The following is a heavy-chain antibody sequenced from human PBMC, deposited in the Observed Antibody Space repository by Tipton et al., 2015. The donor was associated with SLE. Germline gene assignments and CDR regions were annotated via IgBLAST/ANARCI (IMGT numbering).Heavy chain of an antibody. V-gene: IGHV3-30*19. J-gene: IGHJ4*02. CDR2: ISYDGSNK. CDR3: AREGIAAAGTLDY. D-gene: IGHD6-13*01. CDR1: GFTFSSYG. Sequence: SGFTFSSYGMHWVRQAPGKGLEWVAVISYDGSNKYYADSAKGRFTISRDNSKNTLYLQMNSLRAEDTAVYYCAREGIAAAGTLDYWGQGTLVTVSS.